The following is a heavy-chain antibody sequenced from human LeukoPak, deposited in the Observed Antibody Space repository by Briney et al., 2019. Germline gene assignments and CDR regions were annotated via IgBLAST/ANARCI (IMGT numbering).Heavy chain of an antibody. Sequence: ASVKVSCKASGYTFTSYGSSWVRQAPGQGLEWMGWISAYNGNTNYAQKLQGRVTMTTDTSTSTAYMELRSLRSDDTAVYYCARGADIAVAGPGGMDVWGKGTTVTVSS. D-gene: IGHD6-19*01. V-gene: IGHV1-18*04. CDR2: ISAYNGNT. CDR3: ARGADIAVAGPGGMDV. CDR1: GYTFTSYG. J-gene: IGHJ6*04.